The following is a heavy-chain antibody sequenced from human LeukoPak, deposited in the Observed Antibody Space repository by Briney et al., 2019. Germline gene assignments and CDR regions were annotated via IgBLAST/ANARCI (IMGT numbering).Heavy chain of an antibody. CDR2: IDTSGNT. Sequence: PSETLSLTCTVSGGSISSYYWSWIRQPAGKGLEWIGRIDTSGNTNYKPSLKSRVTMSVDTSKNQFSLKLSSVTAADTAVYYCARDRAHYYGSGSYYGTDYYFDYWGQGTLVTVSS. CDR3: ARDRAHYYGSGSYYGTDYYFDY. J-gene: IGHJ4*02. CDR1: GGSISSYY. V-gene: IGHV4-4*07. D-gene: IGHD3-10*01.